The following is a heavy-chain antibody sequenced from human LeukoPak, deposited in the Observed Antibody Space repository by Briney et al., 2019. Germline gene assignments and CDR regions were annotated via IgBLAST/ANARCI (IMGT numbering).Heavy chain of an antibody. D-gene: IGHD3-10*01. CDR3: ARDSETGIDY. CDR2: IYYSGST. CDR1: GGSFSNYY. Sequence: PSETLSLTCAVYGGSFSNYYWSWIRQPPGKGLEWIGYIYYSGSTNYNPSLKSRVTISVDTSKNQFSLKLSSVTAADTAVYYCARDSETGIDYWGQGTLVTVSS. V-gene: IGHV4-59*01. J-gene: IGHJ4*02.